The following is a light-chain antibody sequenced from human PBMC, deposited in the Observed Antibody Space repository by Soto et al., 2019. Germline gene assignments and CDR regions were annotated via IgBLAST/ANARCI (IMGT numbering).Light chain of an antibody. CDR3: QQYHNWPA. Sequence: EIVLTHSPGTLSLSPGDRATLSCRASQSVSRSYLGWYQQKPGQAPRLLMYGASIRAAGVPDRFSGRGSGTEFTLTISSLQSEDFAVYYCQQYHNWPAFGQGTKVDIK. J-gene: IGKJ1*01. CDR1: QSVSRSY. CDR2: GAS. V-gene: IGKV3-20*01.